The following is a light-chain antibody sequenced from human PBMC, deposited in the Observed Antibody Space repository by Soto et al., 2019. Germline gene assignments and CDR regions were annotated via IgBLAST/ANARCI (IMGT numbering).Light chain of an antibody. CDR1: QRFGSSN. CDR2: STS. CDR3: QQYGNSPWT. Sequence: EIVLTQSPGTLSLSPGERGTLSCRXSQRFGSSNLAWYQQKPGQAPRLLIYSTSSRATGIPDRFSGSGSGTDFTLTISRLEPEDFAVYYCQQYGNSPWTFGQGTKVEIK. J-gene: IGKJ1*01. V-gene: IGKV3-20*01.